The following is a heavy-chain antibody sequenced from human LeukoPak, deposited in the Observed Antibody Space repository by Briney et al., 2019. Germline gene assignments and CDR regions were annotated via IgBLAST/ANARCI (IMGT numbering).Heavy chain of an antibody. Sequence: PGGSLRLSCTASGSTFTTYAMTWVRQAPGKGLEWISSMGSGSRYIYYADSVRGRFTISRDNTRNSLYLAMNNLRAEDTAIYYCARDRPTGASRIFVVQWGQGTPVTVSS. CDR3: ARDRPTGASRIFVVQ. D-gene: IGHD2-15*01. V-gene: IGHV3-21*06. J-gene: IGHJ4*02. CDR2: MGSGSRYI. CDR1: GSTFTTYA.